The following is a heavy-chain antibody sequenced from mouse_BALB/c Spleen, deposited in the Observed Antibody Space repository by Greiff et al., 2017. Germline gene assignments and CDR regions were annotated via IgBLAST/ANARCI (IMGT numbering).Heavy chain of an antibody. D-gene: IGHD3-2*01. CDR1: GYTFTSYN. J-gene: IGHJ3*01. CDR2: IYPGNGDT. Sequence: QVQLQQPGAELVKPGASVKMSCKASGYTFTSYNMHWVKQTPGQGLEWIGAIYPGNGDTSYNQKFKGKATLTADKSSSTAYMQLSSLTSEDSAVYYCARRGTARATFAYWGQGTLVTVSA. V-gene: IGHV1-12*01. CDR3: ARRGTARATFAY.